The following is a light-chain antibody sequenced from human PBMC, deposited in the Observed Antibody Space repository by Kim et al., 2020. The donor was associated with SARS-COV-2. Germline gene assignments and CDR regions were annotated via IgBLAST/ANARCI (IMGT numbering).Light chain of an antibody. J-gene: IGKJ5*01. V-gene: IGKV1-33*01. CDR3: QQYDNLPIT. CDR2: DAS. CDR1: QDISNY. Sequence: EIQMTQSPSSLYASVGDRVTITCQASQDISNYLNWYQQKPGKAPKLLIYDASNLETGVPSRFSGSGSGTDFTFTISSLQPEDIATYYCQQYDNLPITFGQGTRLEIK.